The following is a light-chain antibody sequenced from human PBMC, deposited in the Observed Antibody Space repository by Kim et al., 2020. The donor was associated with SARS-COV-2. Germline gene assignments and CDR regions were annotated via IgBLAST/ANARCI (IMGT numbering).Light chain of an antibody. V-gene: IGKV1-9*01. Sequence: ASVGDTVTISCRASQGINRNLAWYQQRPWKAPNLLIYSAFTLHSGVPSRFSGSGSGTDFTLTITSLQPEDFATYHCQQHHSFPLTFGGGTKVDIK. J-gene: IGKJ4*01. CDR3: QQHHSFPLT. CDR2: SAF. CDR1: QGINRN.